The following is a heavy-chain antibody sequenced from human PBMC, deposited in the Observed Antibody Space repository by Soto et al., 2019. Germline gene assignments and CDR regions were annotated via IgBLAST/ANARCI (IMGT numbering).Heavy chain of an antibody. CDR3: GKTPRGPKAAFDV. D-gene: IGHD3-10*01. CDR2: INHSGST. J-gene: IGHJ3*01. V-gene: IGHV4-34*01. Sequence: SETLSLTCAVYGGSFSGYYWSWIRQPPGKGLEWIGEINHSGSTNYNPSLKSRVTISIDTSKNQFSLKLSSVTAADTAVYYCGKTPRGPKAAFDVGGRGKMVPVSS. CDR1: GGSFSGYY.